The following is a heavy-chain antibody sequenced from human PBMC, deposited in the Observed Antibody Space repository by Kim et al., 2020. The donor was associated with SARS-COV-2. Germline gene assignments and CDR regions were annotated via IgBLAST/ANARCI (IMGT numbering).Heavy chain of an antibody. V-gene: IGHV3-15*01. Sequence: GGSLRLSCAASGFTFSNAWMSWVRQAPGKGLEWVGRIKSKTDGGTTDYAAPVKGRFTISRDDSKNTLYLQMNSLKTEDTAVYYCTTGATYYDFWSGYHRAHNYYGMDVWGQGTTVTVSS. CDR3: TTGATYYDFWSGYHRAHNYYGMDV. CDR1: GFTFSNAW. D-gene: IGHD3-3*01. CDR2: IKSKTDGGTT. J-gene: IGHJ6*02.